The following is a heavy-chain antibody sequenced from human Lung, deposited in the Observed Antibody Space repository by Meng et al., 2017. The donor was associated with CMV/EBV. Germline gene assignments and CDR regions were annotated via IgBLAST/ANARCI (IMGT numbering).Heavy chain of an antibody. CDR3: ARSLEWSRLTREF. V-gene: IGHV3-9*01. Sequence: LSLTCAASGFTFDDYAMHWARQVPGKGLEWVSGISWNSGTIDYADSVKGRFIISRDNAKNFLYLQMNSLGAEDTALYYCARSLEWSRLTREFWGQGTXFTVSS. J-gene: IGHJ4*02. D-gene: IGHD3-3*01. CDR1: GFTFDDYA. CDR2: ISWNSGTI.